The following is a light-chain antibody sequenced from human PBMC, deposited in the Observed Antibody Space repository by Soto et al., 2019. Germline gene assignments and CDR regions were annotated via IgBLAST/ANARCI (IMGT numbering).Light chain of an antibody. CDR2: GAS. CDR1: QAISHY. V-gene: IGKV1-17*03. J-gene: IGKJ4*01. CDR3: LQHNTYPLS. Sequence: DIQMTQSPSAMSASVGDRVTITCRASQAISHYLAWFHQRPGKVPKRLIYGASTLESGVPSRFSGSGSGTDFTLTISSLQPEEFGTYYCLQHNTYPLSFGGGTKVE.